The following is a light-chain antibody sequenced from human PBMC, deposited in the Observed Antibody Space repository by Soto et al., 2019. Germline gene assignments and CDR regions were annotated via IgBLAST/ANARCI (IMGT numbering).Light chain of an antibody. CDR1: SSDVGRYDY. CDR3: SSYAGNSIYV. V-gene: IGLV2-8*01. CDR2: DVN. Sequence: QSALTQPPSASGSPGQSVTISCTGSSSDVGRYDYVSWYQHHPGKAPKLMMFDVNKRPSEVPDRFSGSRSGNTASLTVSGLQAEDEADYFCSSYAGNSIYVFGTGTKVTVL. J-gene: IGLJ1*01.